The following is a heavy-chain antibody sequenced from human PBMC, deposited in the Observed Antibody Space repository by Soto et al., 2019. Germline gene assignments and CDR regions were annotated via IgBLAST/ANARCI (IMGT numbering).Heavy chain of an antibody. V-gene: IGHV3-7*01. Sequence: PGVSLRLSCAASGFTFSTYWMSWVRQAPGKGLEWVGNIKQDGSGESYVDSVKGRFTISRDNANHSLYLQMNSLRAEDTAVYYCARDRGPPRYLYYGMDVWGQGTTVTVSS. D-gene: IGHD3-10*01. CDR2: IKQDGSGE. CDR1: GFTFSTYW. CDR3: ARDRGPPRYLYYGMDV. J-gene: IGHJ6*02.